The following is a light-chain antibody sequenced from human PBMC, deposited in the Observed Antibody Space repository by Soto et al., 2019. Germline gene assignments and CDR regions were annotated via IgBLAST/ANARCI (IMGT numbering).Light chain of an antibody. J-gene: IGLJ1*01. CDR2: EVT. V-gene: IGLV2-8*01. CDR1: SSDVGGYNY. Sequence: QSVLTQPPSASGSPGQSVTISCTGTSSDVGGYNYVSWYQQHPGKAPKLMIYEVTKRPSGVPDRFSGSKSGNTASLTVSGLLAEDEADYYCASYAGGNQVFGTGTKLTVL. CDR3: ASYAGGNQV.